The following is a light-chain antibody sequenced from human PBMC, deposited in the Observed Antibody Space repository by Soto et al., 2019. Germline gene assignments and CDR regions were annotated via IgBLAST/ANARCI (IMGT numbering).Light chain of an antibody. J-gene: IGKJ5*01. CDR1: QNIDNK. V-gene: IGKV3-15*01. Sequence: DIVLTQSPATLSVSPGERATLSCRASQNIDNKLVWYQQKPGQAPSLLLSNAVTRAPGIPARFSGSGFGTEFTLTISSLHPEDFAIYYCQQYKSWWPITFGQGTRLEI. CDR3: QQYKSWWPIT. CDR2: NAV.